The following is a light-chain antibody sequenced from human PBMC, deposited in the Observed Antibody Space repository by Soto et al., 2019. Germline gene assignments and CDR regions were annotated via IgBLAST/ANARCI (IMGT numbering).Light chain of an antibody. CDR2: DAS. CDR1: QNINTW. V-gene: IGKV1-5*01. CDR3: QQYYSYSRT. Sequence: DIQMSQSPSALSASVGDRVTITCRASQNINTWLAWFRQIPAKDPKLLINDASSLESGVPSRFSGSGSDTDYTLTITNLQPDDVAIYYCQQYYSYSRTFGQGTKVEI. J-gene: IGKJ1*01.